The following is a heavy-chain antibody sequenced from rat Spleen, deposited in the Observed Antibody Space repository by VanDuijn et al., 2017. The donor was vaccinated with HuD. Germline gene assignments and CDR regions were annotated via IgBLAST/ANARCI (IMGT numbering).Heavy chain of an antibody. CDR2: ISTSGGST. Sequence: EVQLVESGGGLVQPGRSMKLSCAASGFTFSSFPMAWVRQAPTKGLEWVATISTSGGSTYYRDSVKGRFTISRDNAKSTLYLQMNSLRSEDTATYYCTRGSYGYTPYYFDYWGQGVMVTVSS. V-gene: IGHV5-46*01. CDR1: GFTFSSFP. D-gene: IGHD1-9*01. J-gene: IGHJ2*01. CDR3: TRGSYGYTPYYFDY.